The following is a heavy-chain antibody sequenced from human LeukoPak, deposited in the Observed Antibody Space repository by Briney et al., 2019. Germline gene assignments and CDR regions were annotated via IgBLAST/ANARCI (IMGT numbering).Heavy chain of an antibody. CDR2: IYYSGST. D-gene: IGHD3-9*01. Sequence: SETLSLTCAVYGGSFSGYYWSWIRQHPGKGLEWIGYIYYSGSTYYNPSLKSRVTISVDTSKNQFSLKLSSVTAADTAVYYCARYFDNFDYWGQGTLVTVSS. CDR3: ARYFDNFDY. J-gene: IGHJ4*02. CDR1: GGSFSGYY. V-gene: IGHV4-31*11.